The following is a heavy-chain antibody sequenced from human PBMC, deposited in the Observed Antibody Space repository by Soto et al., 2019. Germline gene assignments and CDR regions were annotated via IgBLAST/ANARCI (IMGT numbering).Heavy chain of an antibody. CDR2: IYYSGST. CDR3: ASITVRQGDLYGMDV. Sequence: SETLSLTCTVSGGSISSSSYYWGWIRQPPGKGLEWIGSIYYSGSTYYNPSLKSRVTISVDTSKNQFSLKLSSVTAADTAVYYCASITVRQGDLYGMDVWGQGTTVTVSS. V-gene: IGHV4-39*01. D-gene: IGHD3-10*01. J-gene: IGHJ6*02. CDR1: GGSISSSSYY.